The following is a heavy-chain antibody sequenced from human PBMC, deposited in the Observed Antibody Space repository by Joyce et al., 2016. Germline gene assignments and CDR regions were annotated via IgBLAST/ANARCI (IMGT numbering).Heavy chain of an antibody. Sequence: SWIRQYPGKGLELIGYIYYTGNAYYDPSLKSRVSISVDTSRNQFSLKLTSMTAADTAVYYCARSGNIVDSKWYFDFWGQGTLVTVSS. D-gene: IGHD5-12*01. J-gene: IGHJ4*02. CDR3: ARSGNIVDSKWYFDF. CDR2: IYYTGNA. V-gene: IGHV4-31*02.